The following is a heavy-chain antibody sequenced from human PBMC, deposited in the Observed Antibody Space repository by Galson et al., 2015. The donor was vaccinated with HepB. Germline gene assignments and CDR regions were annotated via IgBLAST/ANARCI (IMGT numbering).Heavy chain of an antibody. V-gene: IGHV5-51*01. CDR3: ARQRKVGYKPSAFDI. CDR2: IYPGDSDT. Sequence: QSGAEVKKPGESLKISCKGSGYSFTSYWIGWVRQMPGKGLEWMGIIYPGDSDTRYSPSFQGQVTISADKSISTAYLQWSSLKASDTAMYYCARQRKVGYKPSAFDIWGQGTMVTVSS. J-gene: IGHJ3*02. CDR1: GYSFTSYW. D-gene: IGHD1-1*01.